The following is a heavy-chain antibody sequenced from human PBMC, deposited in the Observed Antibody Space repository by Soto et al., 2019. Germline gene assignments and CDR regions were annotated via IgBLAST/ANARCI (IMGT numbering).Heavy chain of an antibody. CDR1: GLSISSSNW. CDR3: ARYSPLLWFGMDV. J-gene: IGHJ6*02. CDR2: TFNTGRS. Sequence: SETLCLTCAVSGLSISSSNWWGWIRQPPGKELEWIGYTFNTGRSHYNPSLESRVTMSVDTSKNQFSLKLSSVTAADTAVYYCARYSPLLWFGMDVWGQGTTVT. V-gene: IGHV4-28*01. D-gene: IGHD3-10*01.